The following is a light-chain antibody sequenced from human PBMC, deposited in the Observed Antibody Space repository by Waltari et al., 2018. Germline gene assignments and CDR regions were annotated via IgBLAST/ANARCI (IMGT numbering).Light chain of an antibody. Sequence: EIVLTQSPATLSLSPGERATLSCRASQSIDNYLAWYQQKPGQAPSIPIYDASYRATGIPVRFRGSGSGTDFTLTISRLEPEDFAVYYCQQRANWPITFGQGTRLEIK. CDR2: DAS. J-gene: IGKJ5*01. CDR1: QSIDNY. V-gene: IGKV3-11*01. CDR3: QQRANWPIT.